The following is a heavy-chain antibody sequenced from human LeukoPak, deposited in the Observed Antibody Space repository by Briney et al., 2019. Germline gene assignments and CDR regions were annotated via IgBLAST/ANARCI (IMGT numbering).Heavy chain of an antibody. CDR1: GGSFSGYY. V-gene: IGHV4-34*01. CDR3: ARSSGWYYFDY. J-gene: IGHJ4*02. D-gene: IGHD6-19*01. Sequence: SETLSLTCAVYGGSFSGYYWSWIRQPPGKGLEWIGEINHSGSTNYNPSLKSRVTISVDTSKNQFSLKLSSVTAADTAVYYCARSSGWYYFDYWGQGTLVTDSS. CDR2: INHSGST.